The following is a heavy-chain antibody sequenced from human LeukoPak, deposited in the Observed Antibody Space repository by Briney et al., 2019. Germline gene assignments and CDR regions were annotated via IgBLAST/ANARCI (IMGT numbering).Heavy chain of an antibody. Sequence: PSETLSLTCTVSGGSITSSYWSWIRQPPGKGLEWIGYIYYTGNTDYNPSLRSRVTISLDTSKSHFTLNLSSVTAADTAVYYCARHPFSNPFDFWGRGTLVTVSS. V-gene: IGHV4-59*08. CDR2: IYYTGNT. CDR3: ARHPFSNPFDF. D-gene: IGHD7-27*01. J-gene: IGHJ4*02. CDR1: GGSITSSY.